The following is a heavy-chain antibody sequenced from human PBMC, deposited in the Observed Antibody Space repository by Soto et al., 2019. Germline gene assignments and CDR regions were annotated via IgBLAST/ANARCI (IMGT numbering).Heavy chain of an antibody. Sequence: EVQLLESGGGLVQPGGSLRLSCAASGFTFSSYAMSWVRQAPGKGLEWVSAISGSGGSTYYADSGKGRFTISRDNSKNTLSLQMNSLRAEDTAVYYSAKDLPRHIDASPPYYFDYWGQGTLVTVSS. V-gene: IGHV3-23*01. CDR3: AKDLPRHIDASPPYYFDY. CDR2: ISGSGGST. CDR1: GFTFSSYA. D-gene: IGHD2-15*01. J-gene: IGHJ4*02.